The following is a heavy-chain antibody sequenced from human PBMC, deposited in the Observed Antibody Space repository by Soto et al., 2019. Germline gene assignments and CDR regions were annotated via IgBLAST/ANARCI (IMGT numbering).Heavy chain of an antibody. CDR3: AKEMYPRTVLDSSSPWGDY. V-gene: IGHV3-23*01. D-gene: IGHD6-6*01. J-gene: IGHJ4*02. Sequence: GGSLRLSCAASGFTFSNSAMSWVRQAPGKGLQWVATLSGSGHSIYYTESVRGRFAISRDNSRNTLFLQMSSLRLEDTAVYFCAKEMYPRTVLDSSSPWGDYWGQGTLVTVSS. CDR1: GFTFSNSA. CDR2: LSGSGHSI.